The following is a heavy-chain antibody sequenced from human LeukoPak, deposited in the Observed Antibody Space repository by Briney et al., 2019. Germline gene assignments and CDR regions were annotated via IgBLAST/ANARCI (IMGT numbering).Heavy chain of an antibody. CDR3: ASSYFDWLSHAFDI. CDR1: GFTFSSYW. Sequence: GALRLSCAASGFTFSSYWMDWVRQAPGKGLEWVANIKQDGREKYYVDSVKGRFTISRDNAKNSLYLQMSSLRAEDTAVYYCASSYFDWLSHAFDIWGPGTMVTVSS. D-gene: IGHD3-9*01. J-gene: IGHJ3*02. V-gene: IGHV3-7*03. CDR2: IKQDGREK.